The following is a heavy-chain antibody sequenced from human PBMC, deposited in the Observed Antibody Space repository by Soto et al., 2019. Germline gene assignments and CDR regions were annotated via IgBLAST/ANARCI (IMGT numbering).Heavy chain of an antibody. J-gene: IGHJ3*02. D-gene: IGHD3-22*01. CDR3: ARVWRGGYYPDAFDI. Sequence: ASVKVSCKASGDPFTCYYMHWVRHAPGQGLEWMGWINPNSGGTNYAQKFPGRVTMTRDTSISTAYMELSRLRSDDTAVYYCARVWRGGYYPDAFDIWGQGTMVTVSS. CDR1: GDPFTCYY. CDR2: INPNSGGT. V-gene: IGHV1-2*02.